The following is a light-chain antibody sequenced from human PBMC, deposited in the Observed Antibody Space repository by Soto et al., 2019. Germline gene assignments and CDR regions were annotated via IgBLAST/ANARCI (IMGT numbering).Light chain of an antibody. Sequence: EFVLTPSPGTLSLSPVQRATLSCRASQRLSASDIAWYQQKPGQAPKFLIYGVSSRATGIPDRFSGSGSGTDFTLTISRLEPEDFAVYHCQQYGSSPLITFGQGTRLEIK. V-gene: IGKV3-20*01. J-gene: IGKJ5*01. CDR3: QQYGSSPLIT. CDR2: GVS. CDR1: QRLSASD.